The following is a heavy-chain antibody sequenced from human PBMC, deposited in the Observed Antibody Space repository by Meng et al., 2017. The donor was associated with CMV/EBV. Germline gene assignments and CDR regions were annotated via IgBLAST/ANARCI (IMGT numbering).Heavy chain of an antibody. Sequence: QVPLTQWGAGLLKPSETLSLTCAVYGGSFSGYYWSWIRQPPGKGLEWIGEINHSGSTNYNPSLKSRVTISVDTSKNQFSLKLSSVTAADTAVYYCARPKGGSLLRAPFDYWGQGTLVTVSS. CDR1: GGSFSGYY. D-gene: IGHD2-15*01. J-gene: IGHJ4*02. CDR3: ARPKGGSLLRAPFDY. CDR2: INHSGST. V-gene: IGHV4-34*01.